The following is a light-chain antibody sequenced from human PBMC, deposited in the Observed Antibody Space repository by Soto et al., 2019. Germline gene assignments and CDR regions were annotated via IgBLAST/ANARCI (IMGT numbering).Light chain of an antibody. CDR2: RAS. Sequence: EIVLTQSPGTLSLSPGERATLSCRASQSVSSSYLAWYQQKPGQAPRLLIYRASSRATGIPDRFSGSGSGTDFTLTISRLEPEDFAVYYCQQYGSSPYTFCQGTKLEIK. CDR1: QSVSSSY. CDR3: QQYGSSPYT. J-gene: IGKJ2*01. V-gene: IGKV3-20*01.